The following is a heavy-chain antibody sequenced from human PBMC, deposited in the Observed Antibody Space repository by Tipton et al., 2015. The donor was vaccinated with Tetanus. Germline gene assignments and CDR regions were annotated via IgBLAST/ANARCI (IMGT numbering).Heavy chain of an antibody. CDR3: VRHSNGWFKPPEFDF. CDR2: IYPGDSDI. V-gene: IGHV5-51*01. CDR1: GYTFTSNW. Sequence: QMMQSGAEAKKPGESLKISCTTSGYTFTSNWIGWVRQMPGKGLEWMGIIYPGDSDIRYSPSFEGHVTVSVDKSINTAYLQWSSLKASDTAVYYCVRHSNGWFKPPEFDFWGQGTQVTVSS. D-gene: IGHD6-19*01. J-gene: IGHJ5*01.